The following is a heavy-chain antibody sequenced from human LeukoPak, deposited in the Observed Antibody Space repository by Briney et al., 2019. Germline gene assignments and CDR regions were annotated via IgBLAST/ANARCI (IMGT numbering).Heavy chain of an antibody. Sequence: ASVKVSCKASGYTFTNYGITWVRQAPGQGLEWVGWISAYNDKTNYAPKLQGRVTMTTDTSTSTAFMELRSLRSDDTAVYYCARVPGHIVVVTTTDLYFDYWGQGTLVTVSS. V-gene: IGHV1-18*01. CDR3: ARVPGHIVVVTTTDLYFDY. J-gene: IGHJ4*02. D-gene: IGHD2-21*02. CDR2: ISAYNDKT. CDR1: GYTFTNYG.